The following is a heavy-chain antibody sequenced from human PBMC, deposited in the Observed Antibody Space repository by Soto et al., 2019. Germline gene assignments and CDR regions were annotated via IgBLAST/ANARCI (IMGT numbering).Heavy chain of an antibody. CDR1: VYTXNSYG. J-gene: IGHJ6*02. V-gene: IGHV1-18*01. CDR3: ARARYGYSSSSLTYYGMDV. Sequence: SXKVSYKASVYTXNSYGIRWVRQAPGQGLEWMGWISAYNCNTNYAQKLKGRVTITTDTSTSTAYMELRSLRSDDTAVYYCARARYGYSSSSLTYYGMDVWGQGTTGTVS. D-gene: IGHD6-6*01. CDR2: ISAYNCNT.